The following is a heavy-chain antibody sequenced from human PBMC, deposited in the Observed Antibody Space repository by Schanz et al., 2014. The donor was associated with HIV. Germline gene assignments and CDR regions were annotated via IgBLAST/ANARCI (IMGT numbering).Heavy chain of an antibody. CDR1: GYIFTSNG. J-gene: IGHJ6*02. CDR2: ISAYNGKT. CDR3: ARGARYGMDV. Sequence: QVQLVQSGAEVKKPGASVKVSCKASGYIFTSNGISWVRQAPGQGLEWMGWISAYNGKTNYARKVQGRVTMTTDTSTTTAYMXXRSLRSDDTAVYYCARGARYGMDVWGQGTTVTVSS. V-gene: IGHV1-18*01.